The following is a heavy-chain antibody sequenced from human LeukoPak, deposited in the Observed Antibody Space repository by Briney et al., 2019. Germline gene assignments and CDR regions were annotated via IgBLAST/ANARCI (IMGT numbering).Heavy chain of an antibody. CDR3: ARDKHNPNCSGGRCYPYFFGS. Sequence: PSETLSLTCSVSGGSISSSYWTWIRQPPGKGLECIGYISKGGSTNYNPSLKSRVTISVDTSKNQVSLNLSSVTAADTAVYYCARDKHNPNCSGGRCYPYFFGSWGQGSLVTVSS. CDR1: GGSISSSY. CDR2: ISKGGST. D-gene: IGHD2-15*01. V-gene: IGHV4-59*01. J-gene: IGHJ4*02.